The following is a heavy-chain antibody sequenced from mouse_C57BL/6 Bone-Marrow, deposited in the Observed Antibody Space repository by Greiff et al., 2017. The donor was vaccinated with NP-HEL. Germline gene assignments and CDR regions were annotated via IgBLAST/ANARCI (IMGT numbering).Heavy chain of an antibody. CDR3: ARHRDYYYAMDY. CDR2: IWSDGST. Sequence: VKLMESGPGLVAPSQSLSITCTVSGFSLTSYGVHWVRQPPGKGLEWLVVIWSDGSTTYNSALKSRLSISKDNSKSQVFLKMNSLQTDDTAMYYCARHRDYYYAMDYWGQGTSVTVSS. J-gene: IGHJ4*01. CDR1: GFSLTSYG. V-gene: IGHV2-6-1*01. D-gene: IGHD3-3*01.